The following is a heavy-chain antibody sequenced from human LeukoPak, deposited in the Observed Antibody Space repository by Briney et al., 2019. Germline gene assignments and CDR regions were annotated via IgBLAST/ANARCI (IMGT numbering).Heavy chain of an antibody. V-gene: IGHV4-39*02. J-gene: IGHJ4*02. D-gene: IGHD1-26*01. Sequence: PSETLSLTRTVSGGSVSSASYFWGWIRQPPGKGLQWIGNIYYSGTTYYNPSLKSRVTISIDTSKNQFSLQLTSVTAADTAVYYCARDLDSGSYDFWGQGSLVTVSS. CDR3: ARDLDSGSYDF. CDR1: GGSVSSASYF. CDR2: IYYSGTT.